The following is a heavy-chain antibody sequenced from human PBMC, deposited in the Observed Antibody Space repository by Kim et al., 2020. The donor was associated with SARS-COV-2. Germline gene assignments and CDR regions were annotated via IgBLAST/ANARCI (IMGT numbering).Heavy chain of an antibody. V-gene: IGHV1-2*02. D-gene: IGHD3-10*01. Sequence: ASVKVSCKASGYTFTGYYMHWVRQAPGQGLEWMGWINPNSGGTNYAQKFQGRVTMTRDTSISTAYMELSRLRSDDTAVYYCAREILRPSRARGIGYWGQGTLVTVSS. CDR3: AREILRPSRARGIGY. CDR1: GYTFTGYY. J-gene: IGHJ4*02. CDR2: INPNSGGT.